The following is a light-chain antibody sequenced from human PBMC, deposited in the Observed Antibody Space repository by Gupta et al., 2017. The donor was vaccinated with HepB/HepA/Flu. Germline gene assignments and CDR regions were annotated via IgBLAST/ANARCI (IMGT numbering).Light chain of an antibody. J-gene: IGKJ4*01. Sequence: EIVLTQSPASLSLSPGERATLSCRASQSVSSYLAWYQQKPGQAPRLLIYDASNRANGIPARFSGSGSGTDFTLTSSSREPEDFAVYYWQQRSNLITFGGGTKVEIK. CDR2: DAS. CDR1: QSVSSY. V-gene: IGKV3-11*01. CDR3: QQRSNLIT.